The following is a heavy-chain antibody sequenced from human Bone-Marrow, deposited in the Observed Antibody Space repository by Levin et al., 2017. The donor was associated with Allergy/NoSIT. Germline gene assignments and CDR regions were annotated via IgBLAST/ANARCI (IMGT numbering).Heavy chain of an antibody. D-gene: IGHD5-12*01. V-gene: IGHV4-31*03. Sequence: SETLSLTCTVSGGSISSGGYYWSWIRQHPGKGLEWIGYIYYSGSTYYNPSLKSRVTISVDTSKNQFSLKLSSVTAADTAVYYCARDRHSGYDYGGFDYWGQGTLVTVSS. J-gene: IGHJ4*02. CDR1: GGSISSGGYY. CDR2: IYYSGST. CDR3: ARDRHSGYDYGGFDY.